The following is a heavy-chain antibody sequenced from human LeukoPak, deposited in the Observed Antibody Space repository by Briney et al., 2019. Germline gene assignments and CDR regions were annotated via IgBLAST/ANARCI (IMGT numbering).Heavy chain of an antibody. J-gene: IGHJ3*02. Sequence: GGSLSLSCSASGFTFSSYAMSWGCQPPGKGLGWVSAISVSGGSTYYADSVKGRFTISRDHSKNTQYLQMSSLRAEDTAAYFCAKVNWDDAFDIWGQGAMVTVSS. CDR1: GFTFSSYA. CDR2: ISVSGGST. CDR3: AKVNWDDAFDI. D-gene: IGHD7-27*01. V-gene: IGHV3-23*01.